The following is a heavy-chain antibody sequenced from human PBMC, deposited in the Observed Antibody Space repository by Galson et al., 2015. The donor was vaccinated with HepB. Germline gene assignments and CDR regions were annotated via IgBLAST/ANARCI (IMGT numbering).Heavy chain of an antibody. J-gene: IGHJ3*02. CDR2: IKQDGSEK. Sequence: SLRLSCAASGFTFSSYWMSWVRQAPGKGLEWVANIKQDGSEKYYVDSVKGRFTISRDNAKNSLYLQMNSLRAEDTAVYYCAREQGGYDANHDAFDIWGQGTMVTVSS. CDR3: AREQGGYDANHDAFDI. CDR1: GFTFSSYW. D-gene: IGHD5-12*01. V-gene: IGHV3-7*03.